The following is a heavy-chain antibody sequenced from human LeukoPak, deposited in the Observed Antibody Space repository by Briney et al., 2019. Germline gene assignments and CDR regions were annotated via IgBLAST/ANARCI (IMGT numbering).Heavy chain of an antibody. V-gene: IGHV1-18*01. CDR3: ARAEDSSGYYGY. CDR2: ISAYNGNT. Sequence: ASVTVSCKASGYTFTSYGISWVRQAPGQGLEWMGWISAYNGNTNYAQKLQGRVTMTTDTSTSTAYMELRSLRSDDAAVYYCARAEDSSGYYGYWGQGTLVTGSS. CDR1: GYTFTSYG. D-gene: IGHD3-22*01. J-gene: IGHJ4*02.